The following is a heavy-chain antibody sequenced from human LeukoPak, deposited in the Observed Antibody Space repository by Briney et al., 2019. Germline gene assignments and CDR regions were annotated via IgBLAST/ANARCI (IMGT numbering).Heavy chain of an antibody. CDR1: GGSISSSRYY. D-gene: IGHD1-26*01. CDR2: LYYSGNT. Sequence: PSETLSLTCTVSGGSISSSRYYWGWIRQPPGKGLEWIGSLYYSGNTYYNPSLKSRVTISVDTSKNQFSLKLSSVTAADTAVYYCARDRGSGSYNLYYFDYWGQGTLVTVSS. J-gene: IGHJ4*02. CDR3: ARDRGSGSYNLYYFDY. V-gene: IGHV4-39*07.